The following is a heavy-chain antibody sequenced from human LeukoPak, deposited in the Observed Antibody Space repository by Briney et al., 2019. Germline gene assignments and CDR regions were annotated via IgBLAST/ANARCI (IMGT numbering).Heavy chain of an antibody. CDR1: GGSISSYD. V-gene: IGHV4-59*01. D-gene: IGHD2-2*01. CDR2: IYYSGNT. J-gene: IGHJ5*02. Sequence: SETLSLTCPISGGSISSYDWSWIRQPPGKGLEWIGYIYYSGNTNYNPSLKRRVTISVDTSKNQFSLKLSSVTAADTAVYYCARATADCSSTSCYLNWFDPWGQGTLVTVSS. CDR3: ARATADCSSTSCYLNWFDP.